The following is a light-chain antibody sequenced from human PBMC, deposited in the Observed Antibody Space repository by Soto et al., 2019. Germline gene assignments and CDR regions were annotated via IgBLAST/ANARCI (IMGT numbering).Light chain of an antibody. V-gene: IGKV1-27*01. J-gene: IGKJ1*01. CDR1: RGISNY. Sequence: DIQMTQSPSSLSASVGDIVTITFRASRGISNYLAWYQQKPGKVPKLLIYAASTLQSGVPSRFSGSGSGTGFTLTISSLQPDDFATYYCQHYNSYSEAFGQGTKVDIK. CDR3: QHYNSYSEA. CDR2: AAS.